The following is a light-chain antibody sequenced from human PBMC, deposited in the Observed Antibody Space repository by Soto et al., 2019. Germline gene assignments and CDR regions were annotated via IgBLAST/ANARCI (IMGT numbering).Light chain of an antibody. CDR3: QPSDDWPET. CDR1: QSVSSN. Sequence: EKVMTQSPSTLSVSPGERATLSCRASQSVSSNLAWYQQKPGQAPRLLIYDASTRATSIPARFSGSGSGTEFTLTISSLQSEDLAVYYCQPSDDWPETFGQGTKVEIK. CDR2: DAS. V-gene: IGKV3-15*01. J-gene: IGKJ1*01.